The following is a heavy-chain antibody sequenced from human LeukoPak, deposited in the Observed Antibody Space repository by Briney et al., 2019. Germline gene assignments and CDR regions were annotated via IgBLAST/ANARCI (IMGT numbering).Heavy chain of an antibody. CDR1: GFTFSSYA. CDR2: ISGSGGST. J-gene: IGHJ6*02. D-gene: IGHD6-19*01. Sequence: GGSLRLSCAASGFTFSSYAMSWVRQAPGKGLEWVSAISGSGGSTYYADSVKGRFTISRDNSKNTLYLQLNSLRAEDTAVYYRKAGVAVADSDYYYYGMDVWGQGTTVTVSS. CDR3: KAGVAVADSDYYYYGMDV. V-gene: IGHV3-23*01.